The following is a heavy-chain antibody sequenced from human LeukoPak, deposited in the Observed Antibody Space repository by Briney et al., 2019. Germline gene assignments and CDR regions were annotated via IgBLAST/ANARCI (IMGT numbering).Heavy chain of an antibody. J-gene: IGHJ4*02. V-gene: IGHV1-2*02. CDR2: INPNSGGT. CDR1: GYTFTGYY. Sequence: ASVKVSCKASGYTFTGYYMHWVRQAPGQGLEWMGWINPNSGGTNYAQKFQGRVTMTRDTSISTAYMELSRLRSDDTAVYYCARISPNLLTYYYDSSGEFDYWGQGTLVTVSS. CDR3: ARISPNLLTYYYDSSGEFDY. D-gene: IGHD3-22*01.